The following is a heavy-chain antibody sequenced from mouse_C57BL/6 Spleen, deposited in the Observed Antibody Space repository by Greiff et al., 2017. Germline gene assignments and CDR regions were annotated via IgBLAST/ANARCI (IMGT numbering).Heavy chain of an antibody. CDR1: GFTFSSYA. CDR2: ISSGGDYI. J-gene: IGHJ1*03. Sequence: EVQLVESGEGLVKPGGSLKLSCAASGFTFSSYAMSWVRQTPEKRLEWVAYISSGGDYISYADTVKGRFTISRDNARNTLYLQMSSLKSEDTAMYYWTRHGSSPDYWYVDVWGTGTTVTVSS. CDR3: TRHGSSPDYWYVDV. D-gene: IGHD1-1*01. V-gene: IGHV5-9-1*02.